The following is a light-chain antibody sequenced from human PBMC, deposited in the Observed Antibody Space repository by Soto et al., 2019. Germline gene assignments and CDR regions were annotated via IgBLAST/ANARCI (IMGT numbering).Light chain of an antibody. CDR3: QSYDSSLGGSV. V-gene: IGLV1-40*01. J-gene: IGLJ3*02. CDR2: VNN. CDR1: SSNIGAGYD. Sequence: QSVLTQPPSVSGAPGQRVTISCTGSSSNIGAGYDIHWYRQLPGAAPKVLIYVNNNRPSGVPDRFSGSKSGTSASLAITGLQAEDEADYYCQSYDSSLGGSVFGGGTKLTVL.